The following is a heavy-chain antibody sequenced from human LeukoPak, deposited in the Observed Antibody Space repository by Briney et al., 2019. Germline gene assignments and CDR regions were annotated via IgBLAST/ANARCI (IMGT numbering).Heavy chain of an antibody. CDR3: ARQVLTMACDAFDI. D-gene: IGHD3-10*01. CDR2: IHYSGST. CDR1: GGSISSNSYH. Sequence: SETLSLTCTVSGGSISSNSYHWGWIRQPPGKGLEWIGSIHYSGSTFYNPSLKSRVTISVDTSKNRFSLKVNSETAADTAVYFCARQVLTMACDAFDIWGQGTMVIVSS. V-gene: IGHV4-39*01. J-gene: IGHJ3*02.